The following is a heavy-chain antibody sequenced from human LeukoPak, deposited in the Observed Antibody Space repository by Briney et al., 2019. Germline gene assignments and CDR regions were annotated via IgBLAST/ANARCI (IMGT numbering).Heavy chain of an antibody. J-gene: IGHJ3*02. CDR2: VSGSGGST. CDR3: VTPYYYGSGDAFDI. D-gene: IGHD3-10*01. V-gene: IGHV3-23*01. Sequence: GGSLRLSCAASGFTFSSYAMSWVRQAPGKGLEWVSAVSGSGGSTYYADSVKGRFTISRDNSKNTLYLQMNSLRAEDTAVYYCVTPYYYGSGDAFDIWGQGTMVTVSS. CDR1: GFTFSSYA.